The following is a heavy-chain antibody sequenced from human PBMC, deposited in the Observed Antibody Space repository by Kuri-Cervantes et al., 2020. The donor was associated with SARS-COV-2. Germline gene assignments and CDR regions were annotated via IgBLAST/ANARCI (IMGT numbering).Heavy chain of an antibody. D-gene: IGHD3-3*01. Sequence: GESLKISCAASGFTFSFYWMSWVRQAPGKGLEWVANIKEDGSETHYVDSVKGRFTISRDNAKKSLYLQMNSLGVEDTVVYYCAKTGRVSIFGVVSLGDAFDIWGQGTMVTVSS. CDR2: IKEDGSET. V-gene: IGHV3-7*01. CDR3: AKTGRVSIFGVVSLGDAFDI. CDR1: GFTFSFYW. J-gene: IGHJ3*02.